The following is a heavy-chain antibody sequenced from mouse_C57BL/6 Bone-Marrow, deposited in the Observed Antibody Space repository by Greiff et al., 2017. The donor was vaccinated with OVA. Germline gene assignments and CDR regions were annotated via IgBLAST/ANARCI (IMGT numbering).Heavy chain of an antibody. CDR3: SRWAAQATGAMDY. V-gene: IGHV1-80*01. Sequence: VQLQQSGAELVKPGASVKISCKASGYAFSSYWMNWVKQRPGKGLEWIGQIYPGDGDTNYNGKFKGKATLTADKSSSTAYMQLSSLTSEDSAVYFCSRWAAQATGAMDYWGQGTSVTVSS. D-gene: IGHD3-2*02. CDR2: IYPGDGDT. CDR1: GYAFSSYW. J-gene: IGHJ4*01.